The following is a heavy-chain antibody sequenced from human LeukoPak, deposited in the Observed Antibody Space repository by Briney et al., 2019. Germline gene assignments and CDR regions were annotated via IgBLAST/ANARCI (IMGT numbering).Heavy chain of an antibody. D-gene: IGHD1-1*01. V-gene: IGHV4-59*08. CDR2: IYYSGST. J-gene: IGHJ3*02. CDR1: GGSISSYY. CDR3: ARLSATRTTNDAFDI. Sequence: SETLSLTCTVSGGSISSYYWSWIRQPPGKGLEWIGYIYYSGSTNYNPSLKSRVTISVDTSKNQFSLKLSAVTAADPPVYYCARLSATRTTNDAFDIWGQGTMVTVSS.